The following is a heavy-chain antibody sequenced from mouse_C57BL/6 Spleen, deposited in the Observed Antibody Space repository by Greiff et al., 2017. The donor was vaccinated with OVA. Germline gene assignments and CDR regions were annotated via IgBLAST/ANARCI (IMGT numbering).Heavy chain of an antibody. CDR3: ARDISGSSYEDAMDY. Sequence: EVKLVESGGGLVKPGGSLKLSCAASGFTFSSYAMSWVRQTPEKRLEWVATISDGGSYTYYPDNVKGRFTISRDNAKNNLYLQMSHLKSEDTAMYYCARDISGSSYEDAMDYWGQGTSVTVSS. CDR1: GFTFSSYA. D-gene: IGHD1-1*01. J-gene: IGHJ4*01. CDR2: ISDGGSYT. V-gene: IGHV5-4*01.